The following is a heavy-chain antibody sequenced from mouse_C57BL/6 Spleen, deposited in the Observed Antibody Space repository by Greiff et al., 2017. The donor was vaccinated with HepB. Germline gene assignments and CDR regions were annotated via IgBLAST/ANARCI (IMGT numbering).Heavy chain of an antibody. CDR1: GFNIKDDY. CDR3: TTHFDD. Sequence: EVKLQESGAELVRPGASVKLSCTASGFNIKDDYMHWVKQRPEQGLEWIGWIDPENGDTEYASKFQGKATITADTSSNTAYLQLSSRTSEDTAVYYCTTHFDDWGQGTTLTVSS. J-gene: IGHJ2*01. CDR2: IDPENGDT. V-gene: IGHV14-4*01.